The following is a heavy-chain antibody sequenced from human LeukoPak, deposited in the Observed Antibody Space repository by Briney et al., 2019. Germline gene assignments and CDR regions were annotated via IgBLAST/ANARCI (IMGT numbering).Heavy chain of an antibody. Sequence: ASVKVSCKASGYTFISYGFSWVRQAPGQGLEWMGWISAYNGNTNYAQKFQGRVTITTDESTSTAYMELSSLRSEDTAVYYCASPSITIFGVVTPNDAFDIWGQGTMVTVSS. CDR1: GYTFISYG. D-gene: IGHD3-3*01. V-gene: IGHV1-18*01. CDR2: ISAYNGNT. J-gene: IGHJ3*02. CDR3: ASPSITIFGVVTPNDAFDI.